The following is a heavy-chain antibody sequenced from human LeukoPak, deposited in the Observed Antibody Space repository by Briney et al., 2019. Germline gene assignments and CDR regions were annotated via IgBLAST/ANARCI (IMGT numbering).Heavy chain of an antibody. V-gene: IGHV1-69*13. CDR1: GGTLSSFT. J-gene: IGHJ4*02. CDR3: ASRGYGSGSYYGSDY. Sequence: SVKVSCKASGGTLSSFTISWVRQAPGQGLEWMGGIIPIFGTANYAQKFQGRVTITADESTRTAYMELSSLRSEDTAVYYCASRGYGSGSYYGSDYWGQGTLVTVSS. D-gene: IGHD3-10*01. CDR2: IIPIFGTA.